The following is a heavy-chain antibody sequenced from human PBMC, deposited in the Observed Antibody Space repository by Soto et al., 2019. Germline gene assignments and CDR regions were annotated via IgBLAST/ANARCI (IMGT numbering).Heavy chain of an antibody. Sequence: GGSLRLSCAASGFTFGSYGMHWVRQAPGKGLEWVGVISYEGSKRYYADSVEGRFTVSRENSKNTLYLQMNNLRVEDTAVYYCAKVIGNGWSYQYHYGLDVWGQGTTVTVSS. CDR1: GFTFGSYG. V-gene: IGHV3-30*18. D-gene: IGHD6-19*01. CDR3: AKVIGNGWSYQYHYGLDV. J-gene: IGHJ6*02. CDR2: ISYEGSKR.